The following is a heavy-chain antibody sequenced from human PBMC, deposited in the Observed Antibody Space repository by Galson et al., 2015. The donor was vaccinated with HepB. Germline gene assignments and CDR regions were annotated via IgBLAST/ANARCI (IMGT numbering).Heavy chain of an antibody. CDR1: GYTFTSYG. D-gene: IGHD3-22*01. Sequence: SVKVSCKASGYTFTSYGISWVRQAPGQGLEWMGWISAYNGNTNYAQKLQGRVTMTTDTSTSTAYMELRSLRSDDTAVYYCARVYAEYYDSSGYPFDAFDIWGQGTMVTVSS. CDR3: ARVYAEYYDSSGYPFDAFDI. J-gene: IGHJ3*02. V-gene: IGHV1-18*04. CDR2: ISAYNGNT.